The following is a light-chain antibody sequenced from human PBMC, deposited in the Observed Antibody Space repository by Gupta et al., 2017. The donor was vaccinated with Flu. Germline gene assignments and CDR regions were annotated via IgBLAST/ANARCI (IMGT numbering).Light chain of an antibody. V-gene: IGLV2-23*01. J-gene: IGLJ3*02. Sequence: QSALTQPASLSGSPRHSLTISCIGTTSDVGNNKFVSWYQQHPGKVPKLIIYEGTKRPSGVSSRFSGSKSDTAASLAISGLQAEDEAHCYCCSYAGDNTWVFGGGTNLTVL. CDR2: EGT. CDR1: TSDVGNNKF. CDR3: CSYAGDNTWV.